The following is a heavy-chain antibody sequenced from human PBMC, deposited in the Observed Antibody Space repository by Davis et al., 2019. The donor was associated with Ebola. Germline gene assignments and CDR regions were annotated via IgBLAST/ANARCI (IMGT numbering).Heavy chain of an antibody. CDR2: IHYSGSG. J-gene: IGHJ4*02. V-gene: IGHV4-59*01. CDR1: GDTISDYY. CDR3: ARKLGRAAPIDY. D-gene: IGHD7-27*01. Sequence: SETLSLTCTVSGDTISDYYWSWIRQSPGKGLEWMGYIHYSGSGNYNPSLNSRVSMSVDTSKNQFSLKLSSVTAADTAVYYCARKLGRAAPIDYWGQGTLVTVSS.